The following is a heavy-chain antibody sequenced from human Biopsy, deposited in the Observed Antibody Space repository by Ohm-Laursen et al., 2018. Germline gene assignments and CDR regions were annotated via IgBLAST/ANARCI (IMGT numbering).Heavy chain of an antibody. CDR2: IYRGGGT. D-gene: IGHD3-22*01. Sequence: TLSLTCTVSGGDINNYYWSWIGQPAGKGREWIGRIYRGGGTNYNPSFKSRVTMSVNTSKKQLSLRLRFVTAADTAMYYCASVVLGPTNDAFDLWGQGTMVVVSS. CDR1: GGDINNYY. CDR3: ASVVLGPTNDAFDL. V-gene: IGHV4-4*07. J-gene: IGHJ3*01.